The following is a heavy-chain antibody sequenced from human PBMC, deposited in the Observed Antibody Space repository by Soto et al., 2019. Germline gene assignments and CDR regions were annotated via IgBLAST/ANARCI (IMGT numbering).Heavy chain of an antibody. CDR3: ARGRTFGYCSGGSCYPYYFDY. J-gene: IGHJ4*02. D-gene: IGHD2-15*01. V-gene: IGHV4-34*01. CDR2: INHSGST. Sequence: SETLSLTCAVYGGSFSGYYWSWIRQPPGKGLEWIGEINHSGSTNYNPSLKSRVTISVDTSKNQFSLKLSTVTAADTAVYYCARGRTFGYCSGGSCYPYYFDYWGQGTLVTVSS. CDR1: GGSFSGYY.